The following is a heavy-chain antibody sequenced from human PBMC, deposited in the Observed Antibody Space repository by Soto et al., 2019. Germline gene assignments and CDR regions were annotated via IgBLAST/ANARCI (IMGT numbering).Heavy chain of an antibody. Sequence: GESLKISCKGSGYSFTSYWIGWVRQMPGKGLEWMGIIYPGDSDTRYSPSFQGQVTISADKSISTAYLQWSSLKASDTAMYYCARHRRDSSGWDYYFDYWGQGTLVTVSS. D-gene: IGHD6-19*01. V-gene: IGHV5-51*01. J-gene: IGHJ4*02. CDR3: ARHRRDSSGWDYYFDY. CDR1: GYSFTSYW. CDR2: IYPGDSDT.